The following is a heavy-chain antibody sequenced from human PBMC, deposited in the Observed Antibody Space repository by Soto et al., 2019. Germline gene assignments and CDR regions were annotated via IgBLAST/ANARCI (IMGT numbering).Heavy chain of an antibody. V-gene: IGHV1-18*01. J-gene: IGHJ6*02. CDR3: AREGIAVAGPIRYYYYGMDV. D-gene: IGHD6-19*01. CDR1: GYTFTSYG. CDR2: ISAYNGNT. Sequence: RASVKVSCKASGYTFTSYGISWVRQAPGQGLEWMGWISAYNGNTNYAQKLQGRVTMTTDTSTSTAYMELRSLRSDDTAVYYCAREGIAVAGPIRYYYYGMDVWGQGTTVTVS.